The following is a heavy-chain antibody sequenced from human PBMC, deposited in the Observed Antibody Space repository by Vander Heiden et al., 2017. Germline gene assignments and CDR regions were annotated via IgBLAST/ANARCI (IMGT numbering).Heavy chain of an antibody. Sequence: EVQLVESGGDLVQPGGSLRLSCAASGFTSSSYWMGWVRQAPGKGLEWVANIKQDGSEKYYVDSVKGRFTISRDNAKNSLYLQMNSLRAEDTAVYYCARDCSSTSCYGSYYYGMDVWGQGTTVTVSS. CDR2: IKQDGSEK. CDR3: ARDCSSTSCYGSYYYGMDV. J-gene: IGHJ6*02. CDR1: GFTSSSYW. D-gene: IGHD2-2*01. V-gene: IGHV3-7*01.